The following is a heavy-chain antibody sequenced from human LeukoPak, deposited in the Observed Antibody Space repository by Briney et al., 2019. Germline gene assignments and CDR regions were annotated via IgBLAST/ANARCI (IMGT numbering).Heavy chain of an antibody. CDR2: IYYSGST. Sequence: SETLSLTCTVSGGSISSYYWSWIRQPPGKGLEWIGYIYYSGSTNYNPSLKSRVTISVDTSKNQFSLKLSSVTAADTAVYYCARDRVYYYDSSGYNDALDIWGQGTMVTVSS. CDR3: ARDRVYYYDSSGYNDALDI. J-gene: IGHJ3*02. CDR1: GGSISSYY. V-gene: IGHV4-59*01. D-gene: IGHD3-22*01.